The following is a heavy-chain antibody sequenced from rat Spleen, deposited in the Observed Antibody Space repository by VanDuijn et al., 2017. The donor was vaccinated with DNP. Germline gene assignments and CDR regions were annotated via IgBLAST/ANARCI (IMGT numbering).Heavy chain of an antibody. CDR2: IIYDGSRT. J-gene: IGHJ2*01. V-gene: IGHV5-7*01. CDR3: TTHTFDC. Sequence: EERLVESGGGLVQPGGPLRLSCVASGFTFSDYNMAWVRQAPKKGLEWVATIIYDGSRTYYGDSVKGRFTISRDNAKSTLYLQMDSLRSEDTATYDCTTHTFDCWGQGVMVTVSS. CDR1: GFTFSDYN.